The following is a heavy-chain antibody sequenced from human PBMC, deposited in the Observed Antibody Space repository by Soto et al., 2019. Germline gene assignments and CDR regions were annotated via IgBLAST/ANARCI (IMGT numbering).Heavy chain of an antibody. CDR2: ISWNSDNI. J-gene: IGHJ4*02. D-gene: IGHD1-26*01. Sequence: PGGSLRLSCAASGFTFDDYAMHWVRQAPEKGLEWVSGISWNSDNIGYADSVKGRFTISRDNAKNSLFLQMNSLRPEDTALYYCVKDKGSGSGSSSPLDYWGQGTLVTVSS. CDR3: VKDKGSGSGSSSPLDY. V-gene: IGHV3-9*01. CDR1: GFTFDDYA.